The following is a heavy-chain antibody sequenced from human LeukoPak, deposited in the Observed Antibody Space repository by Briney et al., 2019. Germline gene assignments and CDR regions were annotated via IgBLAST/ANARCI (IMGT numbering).Heavy chain of an antibody. Sequence: GESLKISCKASGYTFTNYWIGWVRQLPGKGLEWMGIIYPGDSDTRYSPSFRGQVIISADKSIRTAYLQWTSLKASDTAMYYCARHTGEGSHFQHWGQGSLVTVSS. J-gene: IGHJ1*01. V-gene: IGHV5-51*01. CDR1: GYTFTNYW. CDR3: ARHTGEGSHFQH. CDR2: IYPGDSDT. D-gene: IGHD3-16*01.